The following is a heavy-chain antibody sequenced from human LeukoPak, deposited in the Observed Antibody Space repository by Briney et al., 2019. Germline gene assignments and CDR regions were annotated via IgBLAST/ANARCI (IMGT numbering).Heavy chain of an antibody. CDR2: IIPIFGTA. J-gene: IGHJ5*02. D-gene: IGHD6-19*01. V-gene: IGHV1-69*06. Sequence: SVKVSCKASGGTFSSYAISWVRQAPGQGLGWMGGIIPIFGTANYAQKFQGRVTITADKSTSTAYMELSSLRSEDTAVYYCARGAYYSSGWSNWFDPWGQGTLVTVSS. CDR1: GGTFSSYA. CDR3: ARGAYYSSGWSNWFDP.